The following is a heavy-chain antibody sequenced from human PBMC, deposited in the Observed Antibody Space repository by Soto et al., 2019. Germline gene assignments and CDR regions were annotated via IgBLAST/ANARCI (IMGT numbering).Heavy chain of an antibody. CDR3: ARARINWNYVSHFDY. J-gene: IGHJ4*02. CDR2: IYSGGST. CDR1: GFTVSSNY. Sequence: GGSLRLSCAASGFTVSSNYMSWVRQAPGKGLEWVSVIYSGGSTYYADSVKGRFTISRDNSKNTLYLQMNSLRAEDTAVYYCARARINWNYVSHFDYWGQGTLVTVSS. D-gene: IGHD1-7*01. V-gene: IGHV3-53*01.